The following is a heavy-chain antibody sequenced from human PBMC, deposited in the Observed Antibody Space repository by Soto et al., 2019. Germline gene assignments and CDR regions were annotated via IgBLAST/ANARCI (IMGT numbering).Heavy chain of an antibody. D-gene: IGHD2-15*01. CDR1: GFTFANYA. CDR2: ISASGVRT. J-gene: IGHJ4*02. V-gene: IGHV3-23*01. CDR3: AKDLVVLSARFES. Sequence: GSLRLSCTVSGFTFANYAMAWVRQAPGKGLEWVSGISASGVRTYYADSAKGRFTISRDNSNNTLYLQMTSLRAEDTAVYYCAKDLVVLSARFESWGQGALVTVS.